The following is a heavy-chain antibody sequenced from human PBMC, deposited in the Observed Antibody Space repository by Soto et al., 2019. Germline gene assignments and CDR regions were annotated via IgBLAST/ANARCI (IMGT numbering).Heavy chain of an antibody. CDR1: GGSISSSSYY. D-gene: IGHD2-15*01. V-gene: IGHV4-39*01. CDR2: IYYSGSS. CDR3: ARQIVVVVAARFDF. J-gene: IGHJ4*02. Sequence: WETLSLTCTVSGGSISSSSYYWGWIRQPPGKGLEWIGSIYYSGSSYYNPSLKSRVTMSVDTAKNQFSLKLRSLTAADTAVYYCARQIVVVVAARFDFWDQGSL.